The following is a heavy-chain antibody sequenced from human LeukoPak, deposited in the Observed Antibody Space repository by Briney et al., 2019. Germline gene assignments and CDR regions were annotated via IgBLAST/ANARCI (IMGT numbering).Heavy chain of an antibody. CDR2: ISSSSSYI. Sequence: PGGSLRLSCAASGFTFSSYSMNWVRQAPGKGLEWVSSISSSSSYIYYADSVKGRFTISRDNAKNSLYLQMNSLRAEDTAVYYCASGLVPATYYYDSSGYSDDYWGQGTLVTVSS. CDR3: ASGLVPATYYYDSSGYSDDY. J-gene: IGHJ4*02. D-gene: IGHD3-22*01. V-gene: IGHV3-21*01. CDR1: GFTFSSYS.